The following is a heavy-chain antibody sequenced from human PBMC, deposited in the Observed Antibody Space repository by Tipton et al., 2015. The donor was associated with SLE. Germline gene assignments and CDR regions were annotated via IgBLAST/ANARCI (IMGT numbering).Heavy chain of an antibody. D-gene: IGHD4-17*01. J-gene: IGHJ4*02. V-gene: IGHV4-38-2*02. CDR2: IYYSGNT. CDR1: SYPISSGYY. CDR3: ARIHPNNYGDYGPFDY. Sequence: TLSLTCTVSSYPISSGYYWGWIRQPPGKGLEWIGSIYHSGSIYYSGNTYYNPSLESRVTISADTFKNQFSLKVTPVTAADTAVYFCARIHPNNYGDYGPFDYWGQGILVTVSS.